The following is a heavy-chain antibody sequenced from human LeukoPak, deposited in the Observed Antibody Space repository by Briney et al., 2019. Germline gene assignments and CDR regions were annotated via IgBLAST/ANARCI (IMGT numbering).Heavy chain of an antibody. D-gene: IGHD1-26*01. Sequence: GGSLRLSCAASGFTFSSYGLHWVRQAPGKGLEWVAVIWYDGSNKYYADSVKGRFTVSRDNSKNTLYLQMNSLRAEDTAVYYCATSGSYYRFEYWGQGTLVTVSS. CDR1: GFTFSSYG. V-gene: IGHV3-33*01. CDR3: ATSGSYYRFEY. CDR2: IWYDGSNK. J-gene: IGHJ4*02.